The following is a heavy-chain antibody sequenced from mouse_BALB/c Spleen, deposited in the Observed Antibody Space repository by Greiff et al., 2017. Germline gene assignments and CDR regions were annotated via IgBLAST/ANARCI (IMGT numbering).Heavy chain of an antibody. CDR1: GYTFTSYY. CDR3: TRVYYSGSSYDAMDY. J-gene: IGHJ4*01. D-gene: IGHD1-1*01. V-gene: IGHV1S81*02. Sequence: QVQLQQSGAELVKPGASVKLSCKASGYTFTSYYMYWVKQRPGQGLEWIGEINPSNGGTNFNEKFKSKATLTVDKSSSTAYMQLSSLTSEDSAVYYCTRVYYSGSSYDAMDYWGQGTSVTVSS. CDR2: INPSNGGT.